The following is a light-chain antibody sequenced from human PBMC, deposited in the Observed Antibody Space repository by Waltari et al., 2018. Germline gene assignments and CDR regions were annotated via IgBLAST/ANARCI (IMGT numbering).Light chain of an antibody. CDR2: AAS. CDR1: QDISSY. CDR3: QQLNSYPLT. J-gene: IGKJ1*01. Sequence: DIQLTQSPSFLSASVGDRVTITCRASQDISSYLVWYQQKPGKAPQLLIYAASSLQGGVPPRFSGSGSGSEFTLIISSLQPEDIAAYYCQQLNSYPLTFGQGTGVEIK. V-gene: IGKV1-9*01.